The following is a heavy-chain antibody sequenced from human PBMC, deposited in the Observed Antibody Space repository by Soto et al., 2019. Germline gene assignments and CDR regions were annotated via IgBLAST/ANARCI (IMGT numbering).Heavy chain of an antibody. Sequence: DTLALTCAVSGYSISSGYYWGWIRQPPGKGLEWIGTIYLSGTTYYNPSLKSRVTISVDTSKNQFSLKLSSVTAADTAVYYCASEGDDVLRFLEWLSDGGRYFDYWGQGTLVTVSS. CDR1: GYSISSGYY. J-gene: IGHJ4*02. CDR2: IYLSGTT. V-gene: IGHV4-38-2*01. CDR3: ASEGDDVLRFLEWLSDGGRYFDY. D-gene: IGHD3-3*01.